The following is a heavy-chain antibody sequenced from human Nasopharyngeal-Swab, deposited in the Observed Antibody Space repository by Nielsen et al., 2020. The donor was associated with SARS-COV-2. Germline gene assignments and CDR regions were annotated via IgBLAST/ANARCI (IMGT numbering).Heavy chain of an antibody. D-gene: IGHD4-11*01. Sequence: WVRQAPGQGLGWVGWISPFNGVIHYAQKFQDRVIMTTDTSTNTAYLEVTSLTSDDTAVYYCARDRTQLLVFYYYGLDVWGQGTTVTVSS. CDR2: ISPFNGVI. V-gene: IGHV1-18*01. CDR3: ARDRTQLLVFYYYGLDV. J-gene: IGHJ6*02.